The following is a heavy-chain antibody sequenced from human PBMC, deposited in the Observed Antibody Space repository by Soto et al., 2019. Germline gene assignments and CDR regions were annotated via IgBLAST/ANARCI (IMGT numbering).Heavy chain of an antibody. Sequence: PSEALSLTCTVSGGSISSGGYYWSWIRHHPGKGLEWIGYIYYSGSTYYNPSLKSRVTISVDTSKNQFSLKLSSVTAADTAVYYCARGITMIAFDIWGQGTMVTVS. CDR2: IYYSGST. CDR1: GGSISSGGYY. CDR3: ARGITMIAFDI. D-gene: IGHD3-22*01. J-gene: IGHJ3*02. V-gene: IGHV4-31*03.